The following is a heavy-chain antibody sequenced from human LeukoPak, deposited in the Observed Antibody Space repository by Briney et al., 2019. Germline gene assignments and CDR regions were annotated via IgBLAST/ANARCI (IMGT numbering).Heavy chain of an antibody. Sequence: SETLSLTCAVYGGSFSGYYWSWIRQPPGKGLEWIGAINHSGSTNYNPSLKSRVTISVDTSKNQFSLKLSSVTAADTAVYYCARGVSRYSSGWYGPSWFDPWGQGTLVTVSS. J-gene: IGHJ5*02. V-gene: IGHV4-34*01. CDR3: ARGVSRYSSGWYGPSWFDP. CDR2: INHSGST. D-gene: IGHD6-19*01. CDR1: GGSFSGYY.